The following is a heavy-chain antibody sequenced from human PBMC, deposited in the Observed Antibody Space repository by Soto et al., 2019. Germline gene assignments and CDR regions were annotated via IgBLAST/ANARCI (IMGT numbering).Heavy chain of an antibody. V-gene: IGHV4-59*08. CDR2: VYYTGDT. Sequence: QVQLQQSGPRLVKPSETLSLTCTVSSGPDRSHNWGWIRQPPGRGLEWIGYVYYTGDTAYNPSLRVRVTISADTSTNDISLTLNSVTAADTAVYYCVRQGIDCLHGRVDVWGQGTTVSVSS. CDR3: VRQGIDCLHGRVDV. D-gene: IGHD2-21*02. J-gene: IGHJ6*02. CDR1: SGPDRSHN.